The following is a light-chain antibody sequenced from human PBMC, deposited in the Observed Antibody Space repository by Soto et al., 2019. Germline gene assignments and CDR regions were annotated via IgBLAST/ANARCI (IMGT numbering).Light chain of an antibody. V-gene: IGLV2-14*01. CDR1: RSDIGDSNF. CDR2: EVN. Sequence: QSLLTQPASVSGSPGQSVTISCTGPRSDIGDSNFISWYQHSPGKAPRLLIYEVNNRPSGVSKRFSGSKAGNTASLTISGLLDDDEADYFCASFRSGNILVFGSGTKV. J-gene: IGLJ1*01. CDR3: ASFRSGNILV.